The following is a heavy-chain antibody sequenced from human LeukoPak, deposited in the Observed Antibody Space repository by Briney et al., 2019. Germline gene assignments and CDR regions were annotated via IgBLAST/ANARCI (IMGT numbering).Heavy chain of an antibody. Sequence: GGSLRLSCAASGFTLSSYAMSWVRQAPGKGLEWVSAISGSGGSTYYADSVKGRFTISRDNSKNTLYLQMNSLRAEDTAVYYCAKESLGYCSGGSCYSGVNWFDPWGQGTLVTVSS. V-gene: IGHV3-23*01. D-gene: IGHD2-15*01. CDR1: GFTLSSYA. J-gene: IGHJ5*02. CDR2: ISGSGGST. CDR3: AKESLGYCSGGSCYSGVNWFDP.